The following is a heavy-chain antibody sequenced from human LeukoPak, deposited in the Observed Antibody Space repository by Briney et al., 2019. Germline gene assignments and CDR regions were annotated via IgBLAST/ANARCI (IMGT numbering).Heavy chain of an antibody. J-gene: IGHJ4*02. D-gene: IGHD6-13*01. V-gene: IGHV3-30*02. CDR1: GFTFSSYG. CDR3: AKETGIAAAGFLDY. CDR2: IRYDGSNK. Sequence: PGGSLRLSCAASGFTFSSYGMHWVRQAPGKGLEWEAFIRYDGSNKYYADSVKGRFTISRDNSKNTLYLQMNSLRAEDTAVYYCAKETGIAAAGFLDYWGQGTLVTVSS.